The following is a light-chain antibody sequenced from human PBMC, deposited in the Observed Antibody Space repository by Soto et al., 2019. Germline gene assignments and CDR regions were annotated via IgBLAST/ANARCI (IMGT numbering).Light chain of an antibody. Sequence: QSALAQPASVSGSPGQSITISCTGTSSDIGGYKYVSWYQQHPGKAPKLIIFEVSNRPSGLSDRFSGSNSGNTASLTISGLQAEDEADYYCTSYSRYSVLVFGGGTKVTVL. CDR3: TSYSRYSVLV. J-gene: IGLJ3*02. CDR1: SSDIGGYKY. CDR2: EVS. V-gene: IGLV2-14*01.